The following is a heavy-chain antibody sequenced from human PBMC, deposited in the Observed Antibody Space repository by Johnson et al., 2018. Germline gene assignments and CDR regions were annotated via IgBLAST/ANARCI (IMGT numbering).Heavy chain of an antibody. V-gene: IGHV4-4*02. Sequence: QVQLQESGPGLVKPSGTLSLTCGVSGDSISSNRWWTWVRQPPGKGLGGIGKIYHRGGTDYNPSPKSRVTTSVDRPKNESSLTLSYVPAEDTAGFYCGGEGRLCFATCCYLDAYFMDVWGKGTTVTVSS. CDR1: GDSISSNRW. J-gene: IGHJ6*03. D-gene: IGHD2-2*01. CDR3: GGEGRLCFATCCYLDAYFMDV. CDR2: IYHRGGT.